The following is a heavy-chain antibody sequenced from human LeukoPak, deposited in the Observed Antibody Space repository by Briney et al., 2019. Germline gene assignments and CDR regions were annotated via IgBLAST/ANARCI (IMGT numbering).Heavy chain of an antibody. Sequence: PGGSLGLSCAASGFTFSSYWMSWVRQAPGKGLEWVANIKQDGSEKYYVDSVKGRFTISRDNAKNSLYLQMNSLRAEDTAVYYCARDGSHSGWYNYLGLTDYWGQGTLVTVSS. J-gene: IGHJ4*02. V-gene: IGHV3-7*01. D-gene: IGHD6-19*01. CDR2: IKQDGSEK. CDR1: GFTFSSYW. CDR3: ARDGSHSGWYNYLGLTDY.